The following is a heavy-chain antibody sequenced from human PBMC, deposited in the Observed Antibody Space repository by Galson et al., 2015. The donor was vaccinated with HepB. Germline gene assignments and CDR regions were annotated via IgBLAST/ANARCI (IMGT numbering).Heavy chain of an antibody. CDR1: GFTFSNAW. Sequence: SLRLSCAASGFTFSNAWMSWVRQAPGKGLEWVGRIKSKTDGGTTDYAAPVKGRFTISRDDSKNTLYLQMNSLKTEDTAVYYCTTDFTLVRVVVPDAFDIWGQGTMVTVSS. V-gene: IGHV3-15*01. CDR2: IKSKTDGGTT. D-gene: IGHD2-2*01. J-gene: IGHJ3*02. CDR3: TTDFTLVRVVVPDAFDI.